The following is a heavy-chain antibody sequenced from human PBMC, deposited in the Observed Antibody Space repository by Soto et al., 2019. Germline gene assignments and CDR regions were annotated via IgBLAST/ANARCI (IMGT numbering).Heavy chain of an antibody. CDR1: GFTFKNYA. CDR2: ISFDGSTA. J-gene: IGHJ4*02. D-gene: IGHD3-9*01. Sequence: PGGSLRLSCAASGFTFKNYAMHWVRQAPGKGLEWVAGISFDGSTAYHADSLKGRFTCSRDNSKNTVSLQMNSLRTEDTAVYYCARDRDSYDGPTAFYSPAFDYWGQGALVTVSS. CDR3: ARDRDSYDGPTAFYSPAFDY. V-gene: IGHV3-30-3*01.